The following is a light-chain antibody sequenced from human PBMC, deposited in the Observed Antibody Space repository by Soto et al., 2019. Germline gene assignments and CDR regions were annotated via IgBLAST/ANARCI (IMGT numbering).Light chain of an antibody. Sequence: QSALTQPASVSGSPRQSITIYCTGTSGDIGSFTLASWYQQYPSKAPKLLIYEDTERPSGISSRFSGSKSGNTASLTISGRQAEDEADYYCSSYATSGNLLFGGGTKLTVL. CDR2: EDT. CDR3: SSYATSGNLL. V-gene: IGLV2-23*01. CDR1: SGDIGSFTL. J-gene: IGLJ3*02.